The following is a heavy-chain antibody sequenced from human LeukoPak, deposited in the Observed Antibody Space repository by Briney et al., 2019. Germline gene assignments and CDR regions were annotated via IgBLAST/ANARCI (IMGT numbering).Heavy chain of an antibody. CDR3: ARGEFGYYYDSSAYTAFDY. V-gene: IGHV4-34*01. D-gene: IGHD3-22*01. J-gene: IGHJ4*02. CDR2: INHSGST. CDR1: DGPFSGYY. Sequence: SETLSLTCAGYDGPFSGYYWSWIRQPPGKGLEWIGEINHSGSTNYNPSFKSRVTISVDTSKNQFSLKLSSVTAADTAVYYCARGEFGYYYDSSAYTAFDYWGQGTLVTVSS.